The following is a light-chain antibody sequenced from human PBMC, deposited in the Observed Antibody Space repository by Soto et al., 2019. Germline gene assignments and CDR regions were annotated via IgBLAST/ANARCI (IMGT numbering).Light chain of an antibody. V-gene: IGKV3-20*01. CDR3: QQYGSSAPIT. CDR2: DAS. CDR1: QSVSSY. Sequence: PGERATLSCRASQSVSSYLAWYQQKPGQAPRLLIYDASNRATGIPARFSGSGSETDFTLTISRLEPEDFALYYCQQYGSSAPITFGQGTRLEIK. J-gene: IGKJ5*01.